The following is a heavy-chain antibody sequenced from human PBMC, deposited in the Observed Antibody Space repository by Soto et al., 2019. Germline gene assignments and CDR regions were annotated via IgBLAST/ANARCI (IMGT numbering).Heavy chain of an antibody. CDR2: IDPSDSYT. J-gene: IGHJ6*02. V-gene: IGHV5-10-1*01. CDR3: AMQGVAAAYYYYGMDV. CDR1: GYSFTSYW. Sequence: PGESLKISCKGSGYSFTSYWISWVRQMPGKGLEWIGRIDPSDSYTNYSPSFQGHVTISADKSISTAYLQWSSLKASDTAMYYCAMQGVAAAYYYYGMDVWGQGTKVTVSS. D-gene: IGHD6-13*01.